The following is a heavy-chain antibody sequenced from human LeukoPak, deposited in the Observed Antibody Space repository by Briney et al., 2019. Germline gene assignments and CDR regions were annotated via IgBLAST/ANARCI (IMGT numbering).Heavy chain of an antibody. J-gene: IGHJ5*02. V-gene: IGHV4-34*01. CDR3: ARGLSYSSSWYAVGWFDP. Sequence: PSETLSLTCAVYGGSLTDFYWTWIRQPPGKGLEWIGEITYSGGSNYNPSLKSRVTMSVDTSKNQFSLKLSSVTAADTAVYYCARGLSYSSSWYAVGWFDPWGQGTLVTVSS. D-gene: IGHD6-13*01. CDR1: GGSLTDFY. CDR2: ITYSGGS.